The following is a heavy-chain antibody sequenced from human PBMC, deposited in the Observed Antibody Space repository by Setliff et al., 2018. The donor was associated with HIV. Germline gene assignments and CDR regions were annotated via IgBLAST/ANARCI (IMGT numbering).Heavy chain of an antibody. V-gene: IGHV1-18*01. CDR1: GYRFNTYG. CDR3: AREEVSDGSYYKFDY. Sequence: GASVKVSCKASGYRFNTYGISWVRQAPGQGLEWMGWFSAYNGDTNYPQKLQGRVTMTTDTSTSTAYMELRSLRSDDTAVYYCAREEVSDGSYYKFDYWGQGTPVTVS. J-gene: IGHJ4*02. CDR2: FSAYNGDT. D-gene: IGHD1-26*01.